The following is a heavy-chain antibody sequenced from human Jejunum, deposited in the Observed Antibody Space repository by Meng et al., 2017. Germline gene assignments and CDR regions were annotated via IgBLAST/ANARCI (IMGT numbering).Heavy chain of an antibody. D-gene: IGHD3-10*02. Sequence: SETLSLTCSVSGGSISSGDYHWVWIRQPPGKGLEWTGSIYYSGTTFYNPSLKSRLTISIDRSKNQSSLKLTSVTAADTAVYYCARVSVRGFYGIAVWGQGNMVT. CDR2: IYYSGTT. CDR1: GGSISSGDYH. V-gene: IGHV4-39*07. CDR3: ARVSVRGFYGIAV. J-gene: IGHJ6*02.